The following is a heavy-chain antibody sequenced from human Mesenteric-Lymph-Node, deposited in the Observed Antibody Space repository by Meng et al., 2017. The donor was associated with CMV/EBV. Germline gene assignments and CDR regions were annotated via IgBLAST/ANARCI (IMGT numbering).Heavy chain of an antibody. Sequence: RLSCAASGFTVSSSYMGWVRQAPGKGLEWVSVIYSGGSTYYADSVKGRFTISRDNSKNTLYLQMNSLRAEDTAVYYCARENNSSGGYWGQGTLVTVSS. CDR3: ARENNSSGGY. D-gene: IGHD6-19*01. J-gene: IGHJ4*02. CDR1: GFTVSSSY. CDR2: IYSGGST. V-gene: IGHV3-53*01.